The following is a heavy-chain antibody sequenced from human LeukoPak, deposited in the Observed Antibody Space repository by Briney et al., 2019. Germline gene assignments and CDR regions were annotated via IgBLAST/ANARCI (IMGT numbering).Heavy chain of an antibody. Sequence: SETLSLTCTVSGGSISRCYWSWIRQFPGKGLEWIGYIYYSGSTNYNPSLKSRVTISVDTSKNQFSLKMSSVTAADTAVYYCARHPGPVDFFDSWGQGTLVTVSS. CDR1: GGSISRCY. D-gene: IGHD2-8*02. V-gene: IGHV4-59*08. CDR3: ARHPGPVDFFDS. J-gene: IGHJ4*02. CDR2: IYYSGST.